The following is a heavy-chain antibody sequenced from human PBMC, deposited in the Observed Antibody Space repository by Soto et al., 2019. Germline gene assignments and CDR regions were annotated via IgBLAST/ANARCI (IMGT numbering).Heavy chain of an antibody. CDR1: GYSFTSYW. J-gene: IGHJ6*02. CDR3: ARHGPRSYYDFWSGYYTNNYYYYYGMDV. Sequence: GESLKISCKGSGYSFTSYWISWVRQMPGKGLEWMGGIDPSDSYTNYSPSFQGHVTISADKSISTAYLQWSSLKASDTAMYYCARHGPRSYYDFWSGYYTNNYYYYYGMDVWGQGTTVTVSS. D-gene: IGHD3-3*01. V-gene: IGHV5-10-1*01. CDR2: IDPSDSYT.